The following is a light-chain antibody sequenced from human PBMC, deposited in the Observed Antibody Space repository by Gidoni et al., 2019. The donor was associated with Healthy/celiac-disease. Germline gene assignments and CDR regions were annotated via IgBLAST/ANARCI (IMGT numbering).Light chain of an antibody. CDR2: AAS. CDR1: QSISSY. V-gene: IGKV1-39*01. Sequence: DIQITQSPSSLSASVGDRVTITCRASQSISSYLNWYQQKPGKAPKLLIYAASSLQSGVPSRFSGSGSGTDFTLTISSLQPEDFATYYCQPSYSTLRTFGQGTKVEIK. CDR3: QPSYSTLRT. J-gene: IGKJ1*01.